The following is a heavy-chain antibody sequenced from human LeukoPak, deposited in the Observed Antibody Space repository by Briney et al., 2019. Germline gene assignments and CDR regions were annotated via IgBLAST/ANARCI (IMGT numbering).Heavy chain of an antibody. CDR3: ARDDGGNFNDAFDI. CDR2: ISSSGSTI. Sequence: GGSLRLSCVVSTFTFNDPYMDWVRQAPGKGLEWVSYISSSGSTIYYADSVKGRFTISRDNAKNSLYLQMNSLRAEDTAVYYCARDDGGNFNDAFDIWGQGTMVTVSS. J-gene: IGHJ3*02. V-gene: IGHV3-11*04. D-gene: IGHD4-23*01. CDR1: TFTFNDPY.